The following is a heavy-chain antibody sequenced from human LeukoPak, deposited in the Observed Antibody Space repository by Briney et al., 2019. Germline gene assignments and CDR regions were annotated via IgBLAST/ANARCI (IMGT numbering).Heavy chain of an antibody. CDR1: GFTFSSYS. J-gene: IGHJ4*02. CDR3: AREGVNGYSRFFFDY. D-gene: IGHD6-13*01. CDR2: ISSSGSTI. Sequence: PGGSLRLSCAASGFTFSSYSMNWVRQAPGKGLEWVSYISSSGSTIYYADSVKGRFTISRDNAKNSLYLQMNSLRAEDTAVYYCAREGVNGYSRFFFDYWGQGTLVTVSS. V-gene: IGHV3-48*04.